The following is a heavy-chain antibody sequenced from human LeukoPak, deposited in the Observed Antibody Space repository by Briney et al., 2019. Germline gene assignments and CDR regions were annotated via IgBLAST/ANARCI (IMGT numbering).Heavy chain of an antibody. Sequence: SETLSLTCTVSGGSISGGHYYWSWIRQPPGKGLEWLGYIYYSGSTDSNPSPKSRLTMSVDTSKSQFSLKLTSVTAADTAVYYCARGHQLLWGFDYWGQGTLVTVSS. CDR3: ARGHQLLWGFDY. CDR1: GGSISGGHYY. J-gene: IGHJ4*02. CDR2: IYYSGST. V-gene: IGHV4-30-4*01. D-gene: IGHD2-2*01.